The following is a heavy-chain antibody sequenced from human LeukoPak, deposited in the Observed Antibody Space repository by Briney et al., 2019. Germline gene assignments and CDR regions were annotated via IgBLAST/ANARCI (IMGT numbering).Heavy chain of an antibody. CDR3: TKAHGWLGSGIDY. CDR2: IRYDGSNK. D-gene: IGHD3-10*02. Sequence: PGGSLRLSCAVSLLALSAYCTHSGSQAPGKGREWVAFIRYDGSNKYYADSVKGRFTISRDNSKNTLYLQMNSLRAPDMAVYYCTKAHGWLGSGIDYWGQGTLVTVSS. V-gene: IGHV3-30*02. CDR1: LLALSAYC. J-gene: IGHJ4*02.